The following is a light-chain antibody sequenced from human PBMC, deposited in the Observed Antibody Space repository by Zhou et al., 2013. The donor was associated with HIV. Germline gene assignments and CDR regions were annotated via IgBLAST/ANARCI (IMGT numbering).Light chain of an antibody. CDR3: QQLDSFPRT. CDR2: DAS. CDR1: QSISNW. V-gene: IGKV1-NL1*01. Sequence: DIQMTQSPSTLSASVGDRVTITCRASQSISNWLAWYQQKPGKAPKLLLYDASRLESGVPSRFSGSGSGTDYTLTISSLQPEDFATYYCQQLDSFPRTFGGGRRWRSN. J-gene: IGKJ4*01.